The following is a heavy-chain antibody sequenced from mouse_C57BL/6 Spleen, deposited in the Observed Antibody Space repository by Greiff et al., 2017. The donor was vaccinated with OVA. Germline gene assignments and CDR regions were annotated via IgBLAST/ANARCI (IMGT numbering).Heavy chain of an antibody. CDR2: IRDGGSYT. D-gene: IGHD3-2*02. CDR3: AREGAQADKGEFDY. CDR1: GFTFTSYA. V-gene: IGHV5-4*01. J-gene: IGHJ2*01. Sequence: EVKLVESGGGLVKPGASLKLSCAASGFTFTSYAMYWVRQTPGKRLEWIASIRDGGSYTYYPDNVKGRFTIPRDNAKNNLYLQLSHLKSEDTAMDYCAREGAQADKGEFDYWGQGTTLTVSA.